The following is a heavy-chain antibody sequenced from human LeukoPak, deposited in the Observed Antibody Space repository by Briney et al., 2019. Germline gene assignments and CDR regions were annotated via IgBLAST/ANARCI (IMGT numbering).Heavy chain of an antibody. CDR3: AKARHDYGDAFDI. CDR2: ISWNSGSI. J-gene: IGHJ3*02. CDR1: GFTFSSYA. D-gene: IGHD4-17*01. Sequence: GGSLRLSCAASGFTFSSYAMHWVRQAPGKGLEWVSGISWNSGSIGYADSVKGRFTISRDNAKNSLYLQMNSLRAEDMALYYCAKARHDYGDAFDIWGQGTMVTVSS. V-gene: IGHV3-9*03.